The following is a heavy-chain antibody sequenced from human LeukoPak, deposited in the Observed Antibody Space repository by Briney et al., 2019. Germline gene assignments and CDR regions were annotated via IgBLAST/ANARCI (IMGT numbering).Heavy chain of an antibody. CDR1: GGSISSGGYY. V-gene: IGHV4-31*03. J-gene: IGHJ4*02. CDR3: ARYSITVATIAGEGFDY. CDR2: IYYSGNT. Sequence: PSQTLSLTCTVSGGSISSGGYYWSWIRQHPGKGLEWIGYIYYSGNTYYNPSLKSRVTISVDTSKNQFSLKLSSVTAADTAVYYCARYSITVATIAGEGFDYWGQGTLVTVSS. D-gene: IGHD5-12*01.